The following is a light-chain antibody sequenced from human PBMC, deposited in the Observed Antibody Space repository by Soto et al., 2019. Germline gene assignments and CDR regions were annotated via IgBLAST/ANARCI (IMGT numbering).Light chain of an antibody. J-gene: IGLJ3*02. CDR2: DVS. CDR3: TSYTSSNTLL. CDR1: SSDVGGYNY. Sequence: QSVLTQPASVSGSPGQSITISCTGTSSDVGGYNYVSWHQQHPGKAPKLMIYDVSYRPSGISNRFSGSKSGNTASLTISGLQVEDEADYYCTSYTSSNTLLFGGATKLTLL. V-gene: IGLV2-14*03.